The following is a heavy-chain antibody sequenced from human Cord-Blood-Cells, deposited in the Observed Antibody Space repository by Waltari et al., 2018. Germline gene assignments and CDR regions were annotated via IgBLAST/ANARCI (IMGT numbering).Heavy chain of an antibody. CDR2: INAGNGNT. CDR1: GYTFTSYA. V-gene: IGHV1-3*01. Sequence: QVQLVQSGAEVKKPGASVKVSCKASGYTFTSYAMHWVRQAPGQRLEWMGWINAGNGNTKYSQKFQGRVTITRDTSARTAYMELSSLRSEDTAVYYCARDNQWLVPLNWYFDLWGRGTLVTVSS. J-gene: IGHJ2*01. CDR3: ARDNQWLVPLNWYFDL. D-gene: IGHD3-22*01.